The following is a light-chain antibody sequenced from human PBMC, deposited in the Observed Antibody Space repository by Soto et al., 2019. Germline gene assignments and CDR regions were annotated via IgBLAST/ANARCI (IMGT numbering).Light chain of an antibody. J-gene: IGKJ1*01. CDR1: QSVSSNY. CDR2: GTS. V-gene: IGKV3-20*01. CDR3: QHYGSSPRT. Sequence: ELVLTQSPGTLSLSPGAPAIFSCRASQSVSSNYLAWYQQKPGQAPRLLIYGTSSRATGIPDRFSGIGSGTDLTITISRLEPEDGALYDGQHYGSSPRTFGQGTKVDIK.